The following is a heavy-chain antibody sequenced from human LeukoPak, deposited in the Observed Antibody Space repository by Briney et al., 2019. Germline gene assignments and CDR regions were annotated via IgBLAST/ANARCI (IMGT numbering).Heavy chain of an antibody. D-gene: IGHD1-26*01. CDR2: INPNSGGT. V-gene: IGHV1-2*02. Sequence: ASVKVSCKTSGYSLTDYYMHWARQAPGQGLEWMGWINPNSGGTSTAQKFQGRITMTRDTSITTVYMEVSWLTSDDTAIYYCARADRLDGSPYLIGPWGQGTLVTVSS. J-gene: IGHJ5*02. CDR1: GYSLTDYY. CDR3: ARADRLDGSPYLIGP.